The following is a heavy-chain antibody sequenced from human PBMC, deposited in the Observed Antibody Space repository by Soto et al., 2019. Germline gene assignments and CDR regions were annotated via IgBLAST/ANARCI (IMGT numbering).Heavy chain of an antibody. CDR1: GFTFSSYA. CDR2: ISGSGGST. CDR3: AKDRGCSRYLAPNWFDP. Sequence: EVQLLESGGGLVQPGGSLRLSCAASGFTFSSYAMSWVRQAPGKGLEWVSAISGSGGSTYYAYSVKGRFTISRDNSKNTQYLQMNSLSAEDTAVYYCAKDRGCSRYLAPNWFDPWGQGTLVTVSS. J-gene: IGHJ5*02. D-gene: IGHD3-9*01. V-gene: IGHV3-23*01.